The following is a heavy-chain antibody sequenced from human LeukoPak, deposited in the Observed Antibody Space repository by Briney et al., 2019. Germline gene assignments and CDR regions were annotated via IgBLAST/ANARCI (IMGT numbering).Heavy chain of an antibody. Sequence: PGGSLRLSCAASGFTFSSYSMNWVRQAPGKGLEWVSSISSNSSYIYYADSVKGRFTISRDNAKNSLYLQMNSLRAEDTAVYYCARGLNCSSTSCYSGNGMDVWGQGTTVTVSS. CDR2: ISSNSSYI. V-gene: IGHV3-21*01. CDR3: ARGLNCSSTSCYSGNGMDV. J-gene: IGHJ6*02. CDR1: GFTFSSYS. D-gene: IGHD2-2*01.